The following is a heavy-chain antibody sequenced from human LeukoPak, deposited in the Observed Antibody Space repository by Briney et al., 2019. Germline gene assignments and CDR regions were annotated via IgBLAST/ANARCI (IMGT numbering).Heavy chain of an antibody. Sequence: SVKVSCKASGYTFTSYGISWVRQAPGQGLEWMGGIIPIFGTANYAQKFQGRVTITADESTSTAYMELSSLRSEDTAVYYCASSRKVRGVIISWFDPWGQGTLVTVSS. V-gene: IGHV1-69*13. CDR3: ASSRKVRGVIISWFDP. CDR1: GYTFTSYG. J-gene: IGHJ5*02. CDR2: IIPIFGTA. D-gene: IGHD3-10*01.